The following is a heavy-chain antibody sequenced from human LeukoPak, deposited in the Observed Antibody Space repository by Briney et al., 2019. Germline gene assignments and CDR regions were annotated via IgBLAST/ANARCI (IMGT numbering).Heavy chain of an antibody. CDR2: IKQDGSEK. CDR3: ARRAITMVRGTRPYFFDY. D-gene: IGHD3-10*01. J-gene: IGHJ4*02. Sequence: GGTLRLSCAASGFTFSSYGMSWVRQAPGKGLEWVANIKQDGSEKYYVDSVKGRFTISRDNAKNSLFLQMNTLRAEDTAVYYCARRAITMVRGTRPYFFDYWGQGTLVTVSS. V-gene: IGHV3-7*01. CDR1: GFTFSSYG.